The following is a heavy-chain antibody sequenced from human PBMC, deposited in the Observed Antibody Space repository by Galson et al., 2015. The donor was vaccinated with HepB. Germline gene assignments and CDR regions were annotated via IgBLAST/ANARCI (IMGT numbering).Heavy chain of an antibody. V-gene: IGHV3-48*01. CDR3: ASTRGYSYGSGPYYFDY. D-gene: IGHD5-18*01. CDR2: ISSSSSTI. Sequence: SLRLSCAASGFTFSSYSMNWVRQAPGKGLEWVSYISSSSSTIYYADSVKGRFTISRDNAKNSLYLQMNSLRAEDTAVYYCASTRGYSYGSGPYYFDYWGQGTLVTVSS. CDR1: GFTFSSYS. J-gene: IGHJ4*02.